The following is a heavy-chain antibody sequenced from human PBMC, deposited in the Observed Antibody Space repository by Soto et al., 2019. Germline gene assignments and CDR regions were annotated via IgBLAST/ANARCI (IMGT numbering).Heavy chain of an antibody. V-gene: IGHV4-59*02. CDR1: GGSVSDYY. J-gene: IGHJ4*02. CDR3: ATDPAGEYGH. CDR2: IHYRGVI. Sequence: SETLSLTCTVSGGSVSDYYWSWIRQAPGKGLEWIGYIHYRGVINYNPSLKSRVTMSVDPSKNQFSLNLRSVTTADTAVYFCATDPAGEYGHWGQGSLVTVSS. D-gene: IGHD4-17*01.